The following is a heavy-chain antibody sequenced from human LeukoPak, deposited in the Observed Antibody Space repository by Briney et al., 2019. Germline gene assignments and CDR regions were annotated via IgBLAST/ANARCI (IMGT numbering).Heavy chain of an antibody. V-gene: IGHV1-2*02. CDR2: INPNSGGT. CDR3: ARARADLIAARLGGWLGDWFDP. Sequence: ASVKVSCKASGYTFTSYDINWVRQATGQGLEWMGWINPNSGGTNYAQKFQGRVTMTRDTSISTAYMELSRLRSDDTAVYYCARARADLIAARLGGWLGDWFDPWGQGTLVTVSS. J-gene: IGHJ5*02. D-gene: IGHD6-6*01. CDR1: GYTFTSYD.